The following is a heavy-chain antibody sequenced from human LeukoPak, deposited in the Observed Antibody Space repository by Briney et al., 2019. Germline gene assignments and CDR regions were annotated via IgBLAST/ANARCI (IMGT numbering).Heavy chain of an antibody. D-gene: IGHD3-3*01. J-gene: IGHJ4*02. V-gene: IGHV4-39*07. CDR2: IYHSGST. CDR3: ARSSITIFGVVLDY. Sequence: PSETLSLTCTVSGGSISSTNYYWGWIRQPPGKGLEWIGSIYHSGSTYYNPSLKSRVTISVDTSKNQFSLKLSSVTAADTAVYYCARSSITIFGVVLDYWGQGTLVTVSS. CDR1: GGSISSTNYY.